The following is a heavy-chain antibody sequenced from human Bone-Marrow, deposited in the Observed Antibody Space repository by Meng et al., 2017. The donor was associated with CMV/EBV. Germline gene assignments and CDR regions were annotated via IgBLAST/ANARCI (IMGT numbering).Heavy chain of an antibody. Sequence: GGSLRLSCAASGFTFSDHYMDWVRQAPGKGLEWVGRTRNKANSYTTEYAASVKGRFTISRDDSKNSLYLQMNSLKTEDTAVYYCARVLVVRGKGLYGMDVWGRGTTVTVSS. CDR1: GFTFSDHY. CDR3: ARVLVVRGKGLYGMDV. CDR2: TRNKANSYTT. V-gene: IGHV3-72*01. D-gene: IGHD3-10*01. J-gene: IGHJ6*02.